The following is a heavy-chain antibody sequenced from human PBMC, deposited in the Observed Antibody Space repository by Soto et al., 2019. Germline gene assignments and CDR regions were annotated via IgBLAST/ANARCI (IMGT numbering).Heavy chain of an antibody. CDR3: ARPGGSCSGGTCYHYYFDF. CDR1: GYSFTNYW. V-gene: IGHV5-51*01. D-gene: IGHD2-15*01. CDR2: IYPGDSDT. Sequence: PGESLKISCKGSGYSFTNYWIAWVRQMPGEGLEWMGIIYPGDSDTRYSPSFQVQVTISADKSVTTAYLQWSSLKASDTATYYCARPGGSCSGGTCYHYYFDFWGQGTLVTVSS. J-gene: IGHJ4*02.